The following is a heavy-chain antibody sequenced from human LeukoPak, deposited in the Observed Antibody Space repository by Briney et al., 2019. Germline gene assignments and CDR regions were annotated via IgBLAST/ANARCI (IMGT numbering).Heavy chain of an antibody. J-gene: IGHJ4*02. CDR2: IYPGDSDT. D-gene: IGHD3-22*01. CDR1: GYSFTSYW. V-gene: IGHV5-51*01. CDR3: ARQPDSSGYYYYDAFFDY. Sequence: GESLKISCKGSGYSFTSYWIGWVRQMPGKGLEWMGIIYPGDSDTRYSPSFQGQVTIPADKSISTAYLQWSSLKASDTAMYYCARQPDSSGYYYYDAFFDYWGQGTLVTVSS.